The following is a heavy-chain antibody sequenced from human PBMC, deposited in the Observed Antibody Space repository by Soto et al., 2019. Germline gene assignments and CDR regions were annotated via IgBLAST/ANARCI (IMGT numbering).Heavy chain of an antibody. CDR3: ARRSVLGYCSGGSCYPNRPYFDY. D-gene: IGHD2-15*01. V-gene: IGHV4-34*01. J-gene: IGHJ4*02. Sequence: SETLSLTCAVYGGSFSGYYWSWIRQPPGKGLEWIGEINHSGSTNYNPSLKSRVTISVDTSKNQFSLKLSSVTAADTAVYYCARRSVLGYCSGGSCYPNRPYFDYWGQGTLVTVSS. CDR2: INHSGST. CDR1: GGSFSGYY.